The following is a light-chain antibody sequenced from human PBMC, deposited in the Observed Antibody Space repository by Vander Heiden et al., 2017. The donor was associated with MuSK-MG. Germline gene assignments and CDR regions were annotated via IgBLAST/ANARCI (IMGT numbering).Light chain of an antibody. CDR3: QQHGSSPPGT. V-gene: IGKV3-20*01. CDR1: QSVSHSY. CDR2: GAS. J-gene: IGKJ1*01. Sequence: EIVLTQSPGTLSFSPGERATLSCRASQSVSHSYLAWYQQKPGQAPRLLIYGASSRATGTPDRFSGSGSGTDFTLTISRLEPEDFAVFYCQQHGSSPPGTFGQGTKLEIK.